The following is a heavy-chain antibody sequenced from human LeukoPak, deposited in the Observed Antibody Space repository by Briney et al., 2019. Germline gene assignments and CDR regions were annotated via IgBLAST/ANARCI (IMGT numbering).Heavy chain of an antibody. CDR2: IKQDRSEK. Sequence: GGSLRLSCAASGFTFSSYWMSWVRQAPGKGLEWVANIKQDRSEKFYVDSVKGRFTISRDNAKNSLYLQMNSLRAEDTAVYYCAREGIVVVTDPYWYFDLWGRGTLVTVSS. J-gene: IGHJ2*01. V-gene: IGHV3-7*05. CDR3: AREGIVVVTDPYWYFDL. CDR1: GFTFSSYW. D-gene: IGHD2-21*02.